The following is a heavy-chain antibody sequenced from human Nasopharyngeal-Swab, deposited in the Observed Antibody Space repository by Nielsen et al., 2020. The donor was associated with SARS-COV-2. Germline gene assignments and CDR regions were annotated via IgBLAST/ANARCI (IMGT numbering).Heavy chain of an antibody. CDR1: GFTFSTYW. CDR3: ARDVGGATDF. J-gene: IGHJ4*02. V-gene: IGHV3-74*01. D-gene: IGHD3-10*01. CDR2: INADGSTT. Sequence: GGSLRLSCAASGFTFSTYWVHWVRQVPGVGLVWVSRINADGSTTDYADSVKGRFTISRDNAKNTLYLQMNSLRGEDTALYFCARDVGGATDFRGQGTLVTVSS.